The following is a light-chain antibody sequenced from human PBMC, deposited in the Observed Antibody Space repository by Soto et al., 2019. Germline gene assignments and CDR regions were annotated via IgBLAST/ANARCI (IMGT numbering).Light chain of an antibody. CDR2: SND. Sequence: QSVLTQSPSASGTPGQRGTMSCSGSTSNIGSKTVNWYRQLPGTAPKLLIYSNDQRPSGVPDRFSGSKSGTSASLAISGLQSEDEADYYCAAWDASLNGYVFGTGTKVTVL. CDR1: TSNIGSKT. V-gene: IGLV1-44*01. CDR3: AAWDASLNGYV. J-gene: IGLJ1*01.